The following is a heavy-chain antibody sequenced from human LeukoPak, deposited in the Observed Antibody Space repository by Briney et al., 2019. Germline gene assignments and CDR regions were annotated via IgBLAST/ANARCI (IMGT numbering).Heavy chain of an antibody. CDR2: IYYSGNT. V-gene: IGHV4-39*07. CDR3: ARGDCSSTSCYGYAFDI. D-gene: IGHD2-2*01. J-gene: IGHJ3*02. CDR1: GASISSDDYF. Sequence: SETLSLTCTVSGASISSDDYFWGWIRQPPGKGLEWIATIYYSGNTYYNPSLSSRVTISVDTSKNQFSLKLSSVTAADTAVYYCARGDCSSTSCYGYAFDIWGQGTMVTVSS.